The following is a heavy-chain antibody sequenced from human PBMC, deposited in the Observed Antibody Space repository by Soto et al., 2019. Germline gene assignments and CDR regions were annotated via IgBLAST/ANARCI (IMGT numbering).Heavy chain of an antibody. CDR1: GYSISSGYY. V-gene: IGHV4-38-2*02. D-gene: IGHD2-15*01. J-gene: IGHJ4*02. Sequence: SETLSLTCAVPGYSISSGYYWGWIRQPPGKGLEWIGSIYHSGSTYYNPSLKSRVTISVDTSKNQSSLKLSSVTAADTAVYYCARDLGYPDYWGQGTLVTVSS. CDR2: IYHSGST. CDR3: ARDLGYPDY.